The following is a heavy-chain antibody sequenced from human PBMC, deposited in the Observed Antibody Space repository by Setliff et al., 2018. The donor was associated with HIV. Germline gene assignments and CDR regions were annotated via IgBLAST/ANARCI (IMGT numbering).Heavy chain of an antibody. V-gene: IGHV4-59*08. D-gene: IGHD5-12*01. CDR2: VFYTGFA. CDR3: ARQVSIPGVAITPVDY. J-gene: IGHJ4*02. Sequence: SETLSLSCTVSGGSISSYYWSWIRRPPGKGLEWMGYVFYTGFAAYNPSLKSRLTISVDTSKSQFSLRLTSVTAADTAIYYCARQVSIPGVAITPVDYWGQGALVTVSS. CDR1: GGSISSYY.